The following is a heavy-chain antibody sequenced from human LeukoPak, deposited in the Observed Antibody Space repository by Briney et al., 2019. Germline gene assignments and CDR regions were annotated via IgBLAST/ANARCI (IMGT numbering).Heavy chain of an antibody. D-gene: IGHD3-22*01. V-gene: IGHV1-69*04. CDR3: ARANVSSGYLFDI. Sequence: SVKVSCKASGGSLSNYGINWVRQAPGQGLEWMGRIIPILGIANYAQKFQGRVTIIADKSTGITYMDLSSLRSEDTAVYYCARANVSSGYLFDIWGQGTMVTVSS. CDR1: GGSLSNYG. J-gene: IGHJ3*02. CDR2: IIPILGIA.